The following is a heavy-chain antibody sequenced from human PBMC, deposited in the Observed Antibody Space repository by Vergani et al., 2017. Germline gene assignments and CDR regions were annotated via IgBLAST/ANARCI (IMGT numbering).Heavy chain of an antibody. CDR2: VYYTGST. D-gene: IGHD2/OR15-2a*01. Sequence: QVQLHQSGPGLVKPSQTLSLTCTVSGAAIKDFYWSWFRQPPGKGLEWIGYVYYTGSTTYNPSLKSRVTISVDTSNNQFSLRMTSLTAADTAIYYCARDRDLYCRSTTSCHNWFDPWGQGSLVTVSS. CDR1: GAAIKDFY. V-gene: IGHV4-59*01. CDR3: ARDRDLYCRSTTSCHNWFDP. J-gene: IGHJ5*02.